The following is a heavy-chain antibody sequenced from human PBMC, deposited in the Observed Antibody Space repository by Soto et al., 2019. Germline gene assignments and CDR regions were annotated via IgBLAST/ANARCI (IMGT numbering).Heavy chain of an antibody. CDR1: GYTFASYA. V-gene: IGHV1-3*01. Sequence: GASVKVSCKASGYTFASYARQWVRQAPGQRLEWMGWINAGNGNTKYSQKFQGRVTITRDTSASTAYMELSSLRSEDTAVYYCARGLGLYYFDYWGQGTLVTVS. CDR3: ARGLGLYYFDY. D-gene: IGHD1-26*01. J-gene: IGHJ4*02. CDR2: INAGNGNT.